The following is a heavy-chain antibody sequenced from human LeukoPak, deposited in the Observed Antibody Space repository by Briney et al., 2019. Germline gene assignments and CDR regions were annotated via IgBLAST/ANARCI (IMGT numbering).Heavy chain of an antibody. CDR1: GFTFSSYA. J-gene: IGHJ4*02. D-gene: IGHD6-13*01. V-gene: IGHV3-23*01. CDR2: ISASGGST. Sequence: GGSLRLSCAASGFTFSSYAMPWVRQAPGKGLEWVAAISASGGSTYYADSVKGRFTISRDNSKNTLYLQMNSLRAEDTAVYYCAKAIYSSSWQVFDYWGQGNLVTVSS. CDR3: AKAIYSSSWQVFDY.